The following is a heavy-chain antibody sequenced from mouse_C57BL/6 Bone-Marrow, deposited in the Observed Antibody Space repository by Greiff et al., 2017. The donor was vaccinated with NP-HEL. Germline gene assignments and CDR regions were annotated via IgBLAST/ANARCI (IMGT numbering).Heavy chain of an antibody. CDR3: TRYNWDGFAY. D-gene: IGHD4-1*01. V-gene: IGHV1-15*01. Sequence: VQGVESGAELVRPGASVTLSCKASGYTFTDYEMHWVKQTPVHGLEWIGAIDPETGGTAYNQKFKGKAILTADKSSSTAYMELRSLTSEDSAVYYCTRYNWDGFAYWGQGTLVTVSA. J-gene: IGHJ3*01. CDR1: GYTFTDYE. CDR2: IDPETGGT.